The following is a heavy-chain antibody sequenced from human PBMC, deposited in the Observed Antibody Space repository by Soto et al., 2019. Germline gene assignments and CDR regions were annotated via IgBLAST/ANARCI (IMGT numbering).Heavy chain of an antibody. V-gene: IGHV5-51*01. D-gene: IGHD6-19*01. CDR2: IYPGDSDT. CDR3: ARRPMVGPVAENAFDI. CDR1: GYSFTSYW. Sequence: GESLKISCKGSGYSFTSYWIGWVRQMPGKGLEWMGIIYPGDSDTRYSPSFQGQVTISADKSISTAYLKLSSVTAADTAYYFCARRPMVGPVAENAFDIWGQGTRVTVSS. J-gene: IGHJ3*02.